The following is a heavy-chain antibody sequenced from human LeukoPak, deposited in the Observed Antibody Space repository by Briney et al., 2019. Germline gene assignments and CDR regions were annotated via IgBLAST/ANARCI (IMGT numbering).Heavy chain of an antibody. Sequence: SETLSLTCTVSGGSISSSGYFWDWIRQPPGKGLEWIGSIYYTGSTYYNPSLKDRVTISVDTSKNQFSLKLNSVTAADTAVYYCAREGTSGSRGGLDYWGQGTLVTVSS. D-gene: IGHD3-10*01. CDR1: GGSISSSGYF. J-gene: IGHJ4*02. CDR3: AREGTSGSRGGLDY. V-gene: IGHV4-39*01. CDR2: IYYTGST.